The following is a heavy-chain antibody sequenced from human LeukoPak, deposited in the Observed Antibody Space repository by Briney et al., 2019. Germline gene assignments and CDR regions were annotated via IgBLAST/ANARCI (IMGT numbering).Heavy chain of an antibody. J-gene: IGHJ4*02. CDR3: ARLGGWGYFDY. CDR1: GGSISSSSYY. D-gene: IGHD5-12*01. Sequence: SETLSLTCTVSGGSISSSSYYWGWIRQPPGKGLEWIGSIYYSGSTYYNPSLKSRVTISVDTSKNQFSLKLSSVTAADTAVYYCARLGGWGYFDYWGQGTLVTVSS. V-gene: IGHV4-39*01. CDR2: IYYSGST.